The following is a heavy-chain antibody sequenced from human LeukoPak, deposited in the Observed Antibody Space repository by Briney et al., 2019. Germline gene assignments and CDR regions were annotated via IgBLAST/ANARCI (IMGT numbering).Heavy chain of an antibody. V-gene: IGHV4-31*03. Sequence: PSKTLSLTCSVSGGSISSVGYYWSWIRQHPGKGLEWIGYIYYTGSTYYNPSLKSRVTISVDTSKNQFSLKLSSVTAADTAVYYCARDTYNSSAFYFHLDSWGQGTLVTVSS. D-gene: IGHD3-22*01. CDR2: IYYTGST. CDR3: ARDTYNSSAFYFHLDS. CDR1: GGSISSVGYY. J-gene: IGHJ4*02.